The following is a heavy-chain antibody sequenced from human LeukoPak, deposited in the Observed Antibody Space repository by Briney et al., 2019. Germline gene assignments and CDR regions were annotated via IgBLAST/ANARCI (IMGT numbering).Heavy chain of an antibody. Sequence: ASVKVSCKASGYTFTGYYMHWVRQAPGQGLEWMGWINPNSGGTNYAQKFQGRVTMTRDTSISTAYMELSRLRSDDTAVYYCARSRLSGYDSYFDYWGQGTLVTVSS. V-gene: IGHV1-2*02. CDR1: GYTFTGYY. CDR2: INPNSGGT. CDR3: ARSRLSGYDSYFDY. D-gene: IGHD5-12*01. J-gene: IGHJ4*02.